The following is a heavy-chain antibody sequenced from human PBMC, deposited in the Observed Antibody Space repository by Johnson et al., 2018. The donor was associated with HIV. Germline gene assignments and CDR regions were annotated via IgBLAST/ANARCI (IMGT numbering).Heavy chain of an antibody. Sequence: VQLVESGGVVVQPGGSLRLSCAASGFTFDAYAMHWVRQAPGNGLEWVANIKQDGSEKYYVDSVKGRFTFSRDNATNSLYLHMNSLRAEDTALYYCARGGLGYQNIHDPFDIWGQGTMVTVSS. D-gene: IGHD2-2*01. J-gene: IGHJ3*02. CDR1: GFTFDAYA. V-gene: IGHV3-7*03. CDR2: IKQDGSEK. CDR3: ARGGLGYQNIHDPFDI.